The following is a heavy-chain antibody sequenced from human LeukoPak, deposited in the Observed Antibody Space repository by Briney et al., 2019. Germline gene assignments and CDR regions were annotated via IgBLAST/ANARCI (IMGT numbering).Heavy chain of an antibody. V-gene: IGHV4-39*01. J-gene: IGHJ4*02. CDR1: GGSISSSSYY. CDR2: IFYSGTT. Sequence: SETLSLTCTVSGGSISSSSYYWGWIRQPPGRGLEWIGNIFYSGTTYYNPSLKSRVTISVDTSKNQFSLKLTSVTAADTAVYYCARTYAYWNGGSCFDYWGQGTLVPVSS. CDR3: ARTYAYWNGGSCFDY. D-gene: IGHD2-15*01.